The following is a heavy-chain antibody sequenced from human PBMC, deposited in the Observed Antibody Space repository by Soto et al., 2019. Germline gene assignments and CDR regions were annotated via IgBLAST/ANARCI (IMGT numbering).Heavy chain of an antibody. J-gene: IGHJ6*02. D-gene: IGHD6-13*01. V-gene: IGHV1-18*04. CDR1: GYTFTSYG. Sequence: QVQLVQSGAEVKKPGASVKVSCKASGYTFTSYGISWVRQAPGQGLEWMGWISAYNGNTNYAQKLQGRVTMTTDTSTSTAYMALRSLRYDDTAVYYCARDKAAGTIRWLNNYYYGMDVWCQGTTVTVSS. CDR3: ARDKAAGTIRWLNNYYYGMDV. CDR2: ISAYNGNT.